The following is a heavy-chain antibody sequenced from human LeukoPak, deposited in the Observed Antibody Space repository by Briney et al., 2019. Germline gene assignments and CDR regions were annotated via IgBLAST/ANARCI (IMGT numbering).Heavy chain of an antibody. CDR1: NYSISTDYY. CDR3: ARDRYYYDSSGYAIDY. D-gene: IGHD3-22*01. V-gene: IGHV4-38-2*02. J-gene: IGHJ4*02. Sequence: SETLSLTRTVSNYSISTDYYWGWTRQPPGKGREGIGTMYHSGGTYYNPSLKSRVTISVDTSKNQFSLKLSSVTAADTAVYYCARDRYYYDSSGYAIDYWGQGTLVTVSS. CDR2: MYHSGGT.